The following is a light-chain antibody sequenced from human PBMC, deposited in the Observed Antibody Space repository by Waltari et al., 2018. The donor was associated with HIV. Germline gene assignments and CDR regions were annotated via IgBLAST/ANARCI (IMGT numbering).Light chain of an antibody. J-gene: IGLJ1*01. V-gene: IGLV2-14*01. CDR3: SSFTISSTLD. CDR1: SNDVGSYKY. Sequence: QSALTQPASVSGSPGQSITISCTGTSNDVGSYKYVSWYQQHPGKAPKLMIYQVTNRPSGVSNRFSGSKSGNTASLTISGLQAEDEADYYCSSFTISSTLDFGTGTKVTVL. CDR2: QVT.